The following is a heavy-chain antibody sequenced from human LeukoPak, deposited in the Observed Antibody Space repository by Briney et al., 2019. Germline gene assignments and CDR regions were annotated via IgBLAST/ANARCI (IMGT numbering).Heavy chain of an antibody. Sequence: ASVKVSCKASGYTFTSYSINWVRRAPGQGLEWMGWISPSNGDTSYAHKVQDRVTMTADTSTRTVYMELGSLGSDDTAIYYCARDSGWELRHFFFDDWGQGTLVTVSS. CDR1: GYTFTSYS. J-gene: IGHJ4*02. CDR2: ISPSNGDT. D-gene: IGHD4-23*01. CDR3: ARDSGWELRHFFFDD. V-gene: IGHV1-18*04.